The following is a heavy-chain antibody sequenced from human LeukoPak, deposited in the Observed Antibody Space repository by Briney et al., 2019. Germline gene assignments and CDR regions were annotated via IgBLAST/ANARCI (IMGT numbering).Heavy chain of an antibody. CDR3: ARGRYIDY. Sequence: SETLSLTCTVSGGSVSSGSYYWSWIRQPPGKGLEWIGYMYYSGNTDYSPSLKGRVTISVDTSKNQFSLKLSSVTAADTAVYYCARGRYIDYWGQGTLVTVSS. J-gene: IGHJ4*02. CDR2: MYYSGNT. CDR1: GGSVSSGSYY. V-gene: IGHV4-61*01. D-gene: IGHD1-14*01.